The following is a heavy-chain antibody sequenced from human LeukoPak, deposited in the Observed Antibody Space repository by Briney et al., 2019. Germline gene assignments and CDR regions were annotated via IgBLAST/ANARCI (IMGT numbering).Heavy chain of an antibody. V-gene: IGHV3-23*01. D-gene: IGHD3-16*02. Sequence: GGSLRLSCAASGFTFSSYAMSWVRQAPGKGLEWISAISGSGGSTYYADSVKGRFTISRDNSKNTLYLQMNSLRAEDTAVYYCAKDPGYDYVWGSYRTVTWGQGTLVTVSS. J-gene: IGHJ4*02. CDR3: AKDPGYDYVWGSYRTVT. CDR2: ISGSGGST. CDR1: GFTFSSYA.